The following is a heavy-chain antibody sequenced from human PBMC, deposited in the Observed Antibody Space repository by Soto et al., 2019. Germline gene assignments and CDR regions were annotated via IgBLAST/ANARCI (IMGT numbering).Heavy chain of an antibody. CDR3: ARVRGHYYDSSGAYYYGMDV. Sequence: SVKVSCKASGGTFSSYAISWVRQAPGQGLEWMGGIIPIFGTANYAQKFQGRVTITADESTSTAYMELSSLRSEDTAVYYCARVRGHYYDSSGAYYYGMDVWGQGTTVTVSS. J-gene: IGHJ6*02. CDR1: GGTFSSYA. CDR2: IIPIFGTA. D-gene: IGHD3-22*01. V-gene: IGHV1-69*13.